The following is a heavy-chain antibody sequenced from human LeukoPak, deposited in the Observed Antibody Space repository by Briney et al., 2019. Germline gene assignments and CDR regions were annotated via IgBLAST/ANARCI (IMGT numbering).Heavy chain of an antibody. CDR2: IYYSGST. CDR1: GGSVSSGSYY. Sequence: PSETLSLTCTVSGGSVSSGSYYWSWIRQPPGKGLEWIGYIYYSGSTNYNPSLKSRVTISVDTSKNQFSLKLSSVTAADTAVYYCAREGLGDFGVVIGRNVFDIWGQGTMVTVSS. V-gene: IGHV4-61*01. CDR3: AREGLGDFGVVIGRNVFDI. D-gene: IGHD3-3*01. J-gene: IGHJ3*02.